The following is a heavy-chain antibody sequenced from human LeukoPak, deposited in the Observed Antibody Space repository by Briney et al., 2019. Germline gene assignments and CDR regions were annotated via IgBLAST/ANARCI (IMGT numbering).Heavy chain of an antibody. CDR2: MRYDGSNT. J-gene: IGHJ4*02. CDR3: AKDPYVFSGSGSYYFDY. Sequence: PGGSLRLSCAASGFTFSSYGMHWVRQAPGKGLEWVAFMRYDGSNTYYADSVKGRFTISRDNSRNTLYLQMNSLRAEDTAVYYCAKDPYVFSGSGSYYFDYWGQGTLVTVSS. D-gene: IGHD3-10*01. CDR1: GFTFSSYG. V-gene: IGHV3-30*02.